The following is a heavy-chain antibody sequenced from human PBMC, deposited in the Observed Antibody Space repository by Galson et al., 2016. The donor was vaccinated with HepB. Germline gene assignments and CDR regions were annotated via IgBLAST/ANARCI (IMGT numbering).Heavy chain of an antibody. D-gene: IGHD2-15*01. CDR2: IIPLFTTT. J-gene: IGHJ3*02. CDR3: VSGLGYCSGTNCYVNDAFDI. CDR1: GGPFKNYA. Sequence: SVKVSCKASGGPFKNYAINWVRQAPGQRLEWMGRIIPLFTTTNYAQKFQGRVTITADESTSTTYMELSSLKSDDTAVYYCVSGLGYCSGTNCYVNDAFDIWGQGTMVTVS. V-gene: IGHV1-69*13.